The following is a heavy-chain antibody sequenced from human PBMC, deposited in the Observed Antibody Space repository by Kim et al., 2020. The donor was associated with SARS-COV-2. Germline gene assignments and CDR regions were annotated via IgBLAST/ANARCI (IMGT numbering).Heavy chain of an antibody. D-gene: IGHD3-10*01. J-gene: IGHJ4*02. V-gene: IGHV4-4*02. CDR3: ARGTMVRGVTLTD. Sequence: NPSRKSRVTISVDKSKNQFSLKLSSVTGADTAVYYCARGTMVRGVTLTDWGQGTLVTVSS.